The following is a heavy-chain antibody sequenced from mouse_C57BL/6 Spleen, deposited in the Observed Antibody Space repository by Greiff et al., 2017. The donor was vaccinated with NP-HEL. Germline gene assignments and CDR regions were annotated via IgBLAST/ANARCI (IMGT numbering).Heavy chain of an antibody. Sequence: EVMLVESGGGLVKPGGSLKLSCAASGFTFSSYAMSWVRQTPEKRLEWVATISDGGSYTYYPDNVTGRFTISRDNAKNNLYLQMSHLKSEDTAMYYCARASSPGRGFAGWGQGTLVTVSA. CDR1: GFTFSSYA. V-gene: IGHV5-4*03. D-gene: IGHD4-1*01. CDR2: ISDGGSYT. CDR3: ARASSPGRGFAG. J-gene: IGHJ3*01.